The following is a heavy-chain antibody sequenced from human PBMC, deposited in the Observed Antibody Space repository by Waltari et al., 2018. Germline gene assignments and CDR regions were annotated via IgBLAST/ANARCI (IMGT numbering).Heavy chain of an antibody. Sequence: QVQLQESGPGLVKPSETLSLTCAVSGYSISSGYYWGWIRQPPGKGLEWIGSIYHSGSTYYNPSLKSRVTISVDTSKNQFSLKLSSVTAADTAVYYCARRMSDDAFDIWGQGTMVTVSS. V-gene: IGHV4-38-2*01. J-gene: IGHJ3*02. CDR1: GYSISSGYY. CDR2: IYHSGST. CDR3: ARRMSDDAFDI.